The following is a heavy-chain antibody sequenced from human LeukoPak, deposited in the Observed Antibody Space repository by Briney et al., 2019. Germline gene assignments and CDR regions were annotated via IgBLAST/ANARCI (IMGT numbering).Heavy chain of an antibody. D-gene: IGHD1-1*01. J-gene: IGHJ4*03. CDR1: GGSFSAYY. Sequence: SETLSLTCAVYGGSFSAYYWSWLRQSPGKGLEWIAEINHRGDTNYNPSVKSRVSISVDTSKNQFSLKVTSLTAADTAVYYCARGPTISETGYFDYWGQGTLVTVSS. CDR3: ARGPTISETGYFDY. CDR2: INHRGDT. V-gene: IGHV4-34*01.